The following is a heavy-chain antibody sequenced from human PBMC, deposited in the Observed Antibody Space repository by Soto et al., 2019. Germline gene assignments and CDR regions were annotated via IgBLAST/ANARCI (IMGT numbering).Heavy chain of an antibody. V-gene: IGHV5-10-1*01. D-gene: IGHD5-12*01. CDR3: ARQSPSGYQED. CDR2: FDPTDSYA. Sequence: EVQLVQSGAEVKKPGESLRISCKGSGYSFTNYWITWVRQMPGKGLEWMGRFDPTDSYANYSPSFQGHVTISADKSISTTFLQWSSLKASDTAMYYCARQSPSGYQEDWGQGTLVTFSS. CDR1: GYSFTNYW. J-gene: IGHJ4*02.